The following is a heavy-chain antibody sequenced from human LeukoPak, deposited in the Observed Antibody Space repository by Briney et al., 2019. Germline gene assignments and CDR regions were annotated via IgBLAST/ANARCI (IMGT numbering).Heavy chain of an antibody. CDR2: IKQDGSEK. Sequence: GGSLRLSCSASGFIFTNYWMTWVRQAPGKGLEWVANIKQDGSEKYYVDSVKGRFTISRDNAKNSLYLQMNSLRAEDTAVYYCARDYERRGSSSVDYWGQGTLVTVSS. CDR3: ARDYERRGSSSVDY. CDR1: GFIFTNYW. D-gene: IGHD6-13*01. J-gene: IGHJ4*02. V-gene: IGHV3-7*01.